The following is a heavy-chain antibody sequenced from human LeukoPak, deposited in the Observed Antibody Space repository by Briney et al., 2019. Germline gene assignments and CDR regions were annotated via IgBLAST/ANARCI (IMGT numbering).Heavy chain of an antibody. V-gene: IGHV3-53*01. D-gene: IGHD3-10*01. CDR3: TRAGEVLPHDGFDI. J-gene: IGHJ3*02. CDR2: TYIDDTT. Sequence: GGSLRLSCAASGFTISRNYMSWVRQAQGRGLEWVSITYIDDTTYYADSVRGRFTISRDISKNTVYLQMYSLRVEDTAVYFCTRAGEVLPHDGFDIWGRGTMVTVSS. CDR1: GFTISRNY.